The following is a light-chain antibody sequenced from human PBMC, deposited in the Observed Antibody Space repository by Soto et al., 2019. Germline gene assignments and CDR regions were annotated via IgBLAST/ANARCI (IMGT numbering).Light chain of an antibody. CDR3: QQYNNWPPLT. Sequence: EIVLTQSPGTLSLSPGERATLSFRASQSVSSSYLAWYQQKPGQAPRLLIYGASSRPTGIPDRFSGSGSGTNFTLTITSLEPEDFAVYYCQQYNNWPPLTFGHGTRL. CDR1: QSVSSSY. V-gene: IGKV3-20*01. J-gene: IGKJ5*01. CDR2: GAS.